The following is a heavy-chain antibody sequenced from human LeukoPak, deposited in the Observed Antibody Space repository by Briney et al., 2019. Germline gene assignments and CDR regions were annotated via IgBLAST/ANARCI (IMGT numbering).Heavy chain of an antibody. CDR3: ARVNIAYSSSWLDY. J-gene: IGHJ4*02. Sequence: SETLSLTCTVSGGSISSYYWSWIRQPPGKGLEWIGYIYYSGSTNYNPSLKSRVTISVDTSKNQFSLKLSSVTAADTAVYYCARVNIAYSSSWLDYWGQGTLVTVSS. CDR2: IYYSGST. V-gene: IGHV4-59*01. D-gene: IGHD6-13*01. CDR1: GGSISSYY.